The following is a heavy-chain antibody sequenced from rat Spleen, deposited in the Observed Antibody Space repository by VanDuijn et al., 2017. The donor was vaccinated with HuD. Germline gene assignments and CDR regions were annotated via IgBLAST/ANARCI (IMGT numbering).Heavy chain of an antibody. V-gene: IGHV5-31*01. CDR2: ISYDGSST. CDR1: GFTFNNYW. CDR3: ARRLYDYFDY. Sequence: EVQLVESGGGLVQPGRSLKLSCVASGFTFNNYWMTWIRQAPGKGLEWVATISYDGSSTYYRDSVKGRFTISRDNAKSTLYLQMDSLRSEDTATYYCARRLYDYFDYWGQGVMVTVSS. J-gene: IGHJ2*01. D-gene: IGHD1-2*01.